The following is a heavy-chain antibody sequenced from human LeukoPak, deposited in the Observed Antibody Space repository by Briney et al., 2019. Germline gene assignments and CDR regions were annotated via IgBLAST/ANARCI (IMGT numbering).Heavy chain of an antibody. D-gene: IGHD3-9*01. J-gene: IGHJ4*02. CDR1: GFIVSSNY. Sequence: GGSLRLSCAASGFIVSSNYMSWVRQAPGKGLEWVSIIYSGGSTYYADSVKRRFTISRDNSKNMLYLQMNSLRAEDTAVYYCASGYSSAILNYWGQGTLVTVSS. CDR2: IYSGGST. CDR3: ASGYSSAILNY. V-gene: IGHV3-66*01.